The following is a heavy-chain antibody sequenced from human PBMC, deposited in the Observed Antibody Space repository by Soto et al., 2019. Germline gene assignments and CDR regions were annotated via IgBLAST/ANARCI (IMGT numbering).Heavy chain of an antibody. D-gene: IGHD6-6*01. V-gene: IGHV4-30-4*01. CDR1: GGSISGGDYY. CDR3: ARDLFLVYRRPTGSSDP. Sequence: PSETLALTCTVSGGSISGGDYYWSWIRQPPXKGLEWIGYIYYTGSTYYNPSLKSRVTISVDTSKNQFSLRLSSVTAADTAVYYCARDLFLVYRRPTGSSDPSGPGTLVTGSS. CDR2: IYYTGST. J-gene: IGHJ5*02.